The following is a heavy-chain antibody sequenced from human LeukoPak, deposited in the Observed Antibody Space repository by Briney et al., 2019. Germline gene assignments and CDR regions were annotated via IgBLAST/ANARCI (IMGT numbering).Heavy chain of an antibody. J-gene: IGHJ4*02. D-gene: IGHD5-18*01. CDR1: GGTFSSYA. Sequence: SVKVSCKASGGTFSSYAISWVRQAPGQGLEWMGRIIPIFGTANYAQKFQGRVTITTDESTSTAYMELSSLRSEDTAVYYCARGGYSYGTSFDYWGQGNLVTVSS. CDR2: IIPIFGTA. V-gene: IGHV1-69*05. CDR3: ARGGYSYGTSFDY.